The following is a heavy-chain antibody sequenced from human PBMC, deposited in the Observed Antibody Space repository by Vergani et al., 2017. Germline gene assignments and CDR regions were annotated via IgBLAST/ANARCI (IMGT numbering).Heavy chain of an antibody. J-gene: IGHJ4*02. D-gene: IGHD3-9*01. CDR1: GYTFSNYY. Sequence: QVQVVQSGAEVKKSGASVKVSCKTSGYTFSNYYMHWVRQAPGQGLEWMGIINPSGGHTNYAQKFQGRVTMTRDTSTSTVYMELSSLRSEDTAIYYCARGDYRILSGIRYWGQGTLVTVSA. CDR3: ARGDYRILSGIRY. CDR2: INPSGGHT. V-gene: IGHV1-46*03.